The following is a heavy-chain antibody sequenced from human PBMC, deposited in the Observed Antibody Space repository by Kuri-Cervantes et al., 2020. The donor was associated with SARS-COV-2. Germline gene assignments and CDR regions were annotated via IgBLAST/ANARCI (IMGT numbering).Heavy chain of an antibody. CDR3: AHRQNSIAAAGFGY. CDR2: IYWDDDK. J-gene: IGHJ4*02. D-gene: IGHD6-13*01. Sequence: SGPTLVKPTQTLTLTCTFSGFSLSTSGVGVGWIRQPPGKALEWLALIYWDDDKRYGPSLKSRLTITKDTSKNQVVLTMTNMDPVDTATYYCAHRQNSIAAAGFGYWGQGTLVTVSS. V-gene: IGHV2-5*05. CDR1: GFSLSTSGVG.